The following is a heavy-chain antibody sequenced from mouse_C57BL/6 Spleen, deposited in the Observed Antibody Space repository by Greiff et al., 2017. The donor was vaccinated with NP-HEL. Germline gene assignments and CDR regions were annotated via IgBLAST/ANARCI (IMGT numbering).Heavy chain of an antibody. Sequence: QVQLQQPGAELVMPGASVKLSCKASGYTFTSYWMHWVKQRPGQGLEWIGEIDPSDSYTNYNQKFKGKSTLTVDKSSSTAYMQLSSLTSEDSAVYYCARYDYGSSLYWYFDVWGTGTTVTVSS. CDR1: GYTFTSYW. CDR2: IDPSDSYT. D-gene: IGHD1-1*01. CDR3: ARYDYGSSLYWYFDV. J-gene: IGHJ1*03. V-gene: IGHV1-69*01.